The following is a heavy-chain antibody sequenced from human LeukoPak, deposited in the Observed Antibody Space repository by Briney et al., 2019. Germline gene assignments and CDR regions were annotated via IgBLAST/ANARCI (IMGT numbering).Heavy chain of an antibody. D-gene: IGHD6-6*01. J-gene: IGHJ4*02. CDR1: GFTFSSYS. CDR2: ISSSSSYI. V-gene: IGHV3-21*01. CDR3: ARDGSSSSPGRYFDY. Sequence: GGSLRLSCAASGFTFSSYSMNWDRQAPGKGLEWVSSISSSSSYIYYADSVKGRFTISRDNAKNSLYLQMNSLRAEDTAVYYCARDGSSSSPGRYFDYWGQGTLVTVSS.